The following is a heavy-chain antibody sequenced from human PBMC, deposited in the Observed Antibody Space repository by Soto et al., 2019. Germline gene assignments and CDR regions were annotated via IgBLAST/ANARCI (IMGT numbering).Heavy chain of an antibody. J-gene: IGHJ3*02. Sequence: QVPLVQSGAEVKKPGASVKVSCKASGYTFTSYAMHWVRQAPGHRLEWMGWINAGNGNTKYSQKFQGRVTITRDTSASTAYMELSSLRSEDTAVYYCASTGIVVVPAARSGAFDIWGQGTMVTVSS. CDR2: INAGNGNT. CDR3: ASTGIVVVPAARSGAFDI. CDR1: GYTFTSYA. V-gene: IGHV1-3*01. D-gene: IGHD2-2*01.